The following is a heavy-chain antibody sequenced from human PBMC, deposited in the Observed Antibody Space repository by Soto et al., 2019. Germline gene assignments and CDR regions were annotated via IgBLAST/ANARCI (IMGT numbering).Heavy chain of an antibody. CDR1: GFTFSSYA. J-gene: IGHJ6*03. Sequence: AGGSLRLSCAASGFTFSSYAMSWVRQAPGKGLEWVSAISGSGGSTYYADSVKGRFTISRDNSKNTLYLQMNSLRAEDTAVYYCAKAIVALTLNYMDVWGKGTTVTVSS. V-gene: IGHV3-23*01. D-gene: IGHD3-16*02. CDR3: AKAIVALTLNYMDV. CDR2: ISGSGGST.